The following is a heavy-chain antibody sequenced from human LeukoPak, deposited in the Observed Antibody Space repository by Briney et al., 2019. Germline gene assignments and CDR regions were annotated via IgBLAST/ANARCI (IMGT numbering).Heavy chain of an antibody. CDR3: VRETGWLFDF. CDR2: IKQDGSET. V-gene: IGHV3-7*01. Sequence: GGSLRLSCAASGFTFSDSWMSWVRQAPGKGLECVANIKQDGSETYYVDSVKGRFTISRDNAKNSLFLQVNSLRAEDTAVYYCVRETGWLFDFWGQGTLVIVSS. D-gene: IGHD5-12*01. J-gene: IGHJ4*02. CDR1: GFTFSDSW.